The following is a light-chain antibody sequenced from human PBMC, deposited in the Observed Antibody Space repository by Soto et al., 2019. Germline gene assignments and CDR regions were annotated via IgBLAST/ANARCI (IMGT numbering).Light chain of an antibody. CDR3: QQYNSYSLT. CDR2: DAS. CDR1: QSISSW. Sequence: DIQMTQSPSTLSAAVGDRVTITCRASQSISSWLAWYQQKPGKAPELLIYDASSLESGVPSRFSGSGSGTEFTLTISSLQPDDFATYYCQQYNSYSLTFGQGTKVEIK. V-gene: IGKV1-5*01. J-gene: IGKJ1*01.